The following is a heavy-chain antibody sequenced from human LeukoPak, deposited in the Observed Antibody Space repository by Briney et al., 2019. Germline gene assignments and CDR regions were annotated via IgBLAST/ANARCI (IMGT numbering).Heavy chain of an antibody. V-gene: IGHV4-39*07. Sequence: PSETLSLTCTVSGGSISSSSYYWGWIRQPPGKGLEWIGSIYYSGSTYYNPSLKSRVTISVDTSKNQFSLKLSSVTAADTAVYYCARPGSTMTRSWAAFDIWGQGTMVTVSS. CDR2: IYYSGST. CDR3: ARPGSTMTRSWAAFDI. J-gene: IGHJ3*02. CDR1: GGSISSSSYY. D-gene: IGHD3-22*01.